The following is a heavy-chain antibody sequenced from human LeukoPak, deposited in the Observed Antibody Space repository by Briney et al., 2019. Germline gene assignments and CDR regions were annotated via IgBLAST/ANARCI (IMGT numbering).Heavy chain of an antibody. D-gene: IGHD6-19*01. V-gene: IGHV4-34*01. Sequence: SETLSLTCAVYGGSFSGYYWSWIRQPPGKGLEWIGEINHSGSTNYNPSLKSRVTISVDTPKHQFSLKLSSVTAADTALYYCAREPIAVGYWGQGTLVTVSS. CDR2: INHSGST. J-gene: IGHJ4*02. CDR1: GGSFSGYY. CDR3: AREPIAVGY.